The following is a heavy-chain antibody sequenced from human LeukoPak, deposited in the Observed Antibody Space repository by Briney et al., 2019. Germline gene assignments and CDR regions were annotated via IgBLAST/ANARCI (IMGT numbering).Heavy chain of an antibody. J-gene: IGHJ4*02. V-gene: IGHV4-4*07. CDR3: ARGGRFPDY. CDR1: GGSISSYY. CDR2: IYITGST. D-gene: IGHD3-10*01. Sequence: PLETLSLTCTVSGGSISSYYWSWIRQPAGKGLEWIGRIYITGSTNYNPSLKSRVTMSADSSKNQFSLKLSSVTAADTAVYYCARGGRFPDYWGQGTLVTVSS.